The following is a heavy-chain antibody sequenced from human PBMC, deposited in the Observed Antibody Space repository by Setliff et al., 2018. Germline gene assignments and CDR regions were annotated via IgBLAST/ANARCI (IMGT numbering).Heavy chain of an antibody. CDR3: ARDHAPVPTARQVYYSLDV. V-gene: IGHV4-59*08. CDR1: GGSISSYY. Sequence: KPSETLSLTCTVSGGSISSYYWSWIRQPPGKGLEWIGYIYYSGSTNYNPSLKSRVTISVDTSKNQFSLRLSSVTAADTAVYYCARDHAPVPTARQVYYSLDVWGKGTTVTVSS. J-gene: IGHJ6*03. CDR2: IYYSGST. D-gene: IGHD2-2*01.